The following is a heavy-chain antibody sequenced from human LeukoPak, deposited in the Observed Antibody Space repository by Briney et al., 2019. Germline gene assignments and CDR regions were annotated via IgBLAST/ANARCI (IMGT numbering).Heavy chain of an antibody. D-gene: IGHD5-12*01. CDR3: ATVAGGGYDAPYYFDY. Sequence: SETLSLTCAVYGGSFSGYYWSWIRQPPGNGLEWIGEINHSGSTNYNPSLKSRVTISVDTSKNQFSLKLSSVTAADTAVYYCATVAGGGYDAPYYFDYWGQGTLVTVSS. V-gene: IGHV4-34*01. CDR2: INHSGST. CDR1: GGSFSGYY. J-gene: IGHJ4*02.